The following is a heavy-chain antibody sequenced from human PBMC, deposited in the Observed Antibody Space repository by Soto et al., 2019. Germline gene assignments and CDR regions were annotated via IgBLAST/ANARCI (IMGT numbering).Heavy chain of an antibody. D-gene: IGHD2-21*01. CDR3: ARGGGGGLFEH. V-gene: IGHV3-43*01. Sequence: PGGSLRLSCAASGFTFDDYTMHWVRQAPGKGLEWVSLISWDGGSTYYADSVKGRFTISRDNTKSSLFLQMNSLGVEDTAVYYCARGGGGGLFEHWGQGVLVTVSS. CDR2: ISWDGGST. J-gene: IGHJ4*02. CDR1: GFTFDDYT.